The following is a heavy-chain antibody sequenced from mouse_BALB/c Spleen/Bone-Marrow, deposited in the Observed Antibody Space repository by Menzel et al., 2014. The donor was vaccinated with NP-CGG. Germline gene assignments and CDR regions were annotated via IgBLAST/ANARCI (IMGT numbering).Heavy chain of an antibody. V-gene: IGHV5-6-5*01. Sequence: EVMLVESGGGLVKPGGSLKLSCAASGFTFSSYAMSWVRQTPEKRLEWVASISRGGSTYYPDSVKGRFTISRDNARNILYLQMSSLRSEDTAMYYCARGHTYGSSYWYFDVWGAGTTVTVSS. CDR1: GFTFSSYA. CDR2: ISRGGST. CDR3: ARGHTYGSSYWYFDV. J-gene: IGHJ1*01. D-gene: IGHD1-1*01.